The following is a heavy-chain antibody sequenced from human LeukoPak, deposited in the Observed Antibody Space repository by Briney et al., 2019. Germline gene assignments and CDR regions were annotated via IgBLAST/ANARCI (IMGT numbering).Heavy chain of an antibody. V-gene: IGHV3-23*01. CDR2: ISGSGDST. Sequence: GGSLRLSCAASGFTFSNYAMSWVRQAPGKGLEWVSFISGSGDSTYYAHSVKGRFTMSRDNSKNTLYLQMNSLRDEDTAVYYCARARASGRSGFDYWGQGTLVTVSS. CDR3: ARARASGRSGFDY. J-gene: IGHJ4*02. D-gene: IGHD2-15*01. CDR1: GFTFSNYA.